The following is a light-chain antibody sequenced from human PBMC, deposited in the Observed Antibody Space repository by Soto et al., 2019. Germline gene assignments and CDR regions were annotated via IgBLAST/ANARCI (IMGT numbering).Light chain of an antibody. CDR1: QSISSW. V-gene: IGKV1-5*03. CDR2: KAS. J-gene: IGKJ1*01. Sequence: DIQMTQSPSTLSASVGDRVTITCRASQSISSWLAWYQQKPGKAPKLLIYKASSLESGVPSRFRGSGSGTEFSLTISSLQPDDFATYYCQQYNSYPPWTFGPGTKVEI. CDR3: QQYNSYPPWT.